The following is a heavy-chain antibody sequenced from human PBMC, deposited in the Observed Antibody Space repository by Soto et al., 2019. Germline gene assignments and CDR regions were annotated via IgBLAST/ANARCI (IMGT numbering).Heavy chain of an antibody. CDR2: ISYDGSNK. J-gene: IGHJ4*02. Sequence: PGGSLRLSCAASGFTFSSYGMRWVRQAPGKGLEWVAVISYDGSNKYYADSAKGRFTISRDNSKNTLYLQMNSLRAEDTAVSYCAKDGSGSYHYFDYWGQGTRVTVS. CDR1: GFTFSSYG. D-gene: IGHD1-26*01. V-gene: IGHV3-30*18. CDR3: AKDGSGSYHYFDY.